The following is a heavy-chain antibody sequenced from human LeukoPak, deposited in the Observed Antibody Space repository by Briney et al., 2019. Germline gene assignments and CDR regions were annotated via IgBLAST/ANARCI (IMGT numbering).Heavy chain of an antibody. CDR1: GFTFDGYG. D-gene: IGHD6-13*01. Sequence: GGSLRLSCAASGFTFDGYGMHWVRQAPGKGLVWVSLISSDGSSTTYADSVKGRFTISRDNAKNTLYLQMNSLRAEDTAVYYCARRRLPAADPWYFDLWGRGTLVTVSS. CDR2: ISSDGSST. CDR3: ARRRLPAADPWYFDL. J-gene: IGHJ2*01. V-gene: IGHV3-74*01.